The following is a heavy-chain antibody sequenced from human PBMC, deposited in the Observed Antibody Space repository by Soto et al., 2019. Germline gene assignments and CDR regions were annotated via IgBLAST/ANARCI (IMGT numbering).Heavy chain of an antibody. J-gene: IGHJ5*02. V-gene: IGHV4-30-2*01. CDR1: GGSISSGGYS. CDR3: ARHGPGTQDFDWLPPFDP. Sequence: PSETLSLTCAASGGSISSGGYSWSWIRQPPGKGLEWIGYIYHSGSTYYNPSLKSRVTISVDRSKNQFSLKLSSVTAADTAVYYCARHGPGTQDFDWLPPFDPWGQGTLVTVSS. CDR2: IYHSGST. D-gene: IGHD3-9*01.